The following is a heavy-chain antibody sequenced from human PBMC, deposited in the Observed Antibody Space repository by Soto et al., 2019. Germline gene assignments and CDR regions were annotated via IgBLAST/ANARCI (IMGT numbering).Heavy chain of an antibody. CDR2: ISAYNGNT. CDR1: GYTFTSYG. CDR3: AREAAATGNCFDT. D-gene: IGHD2-15*01. V-gene: IGHV1-18*01. J-gene: IGHJ5*02. Sequence: ASVKVSCKASGYTFTSYGISWVRQAPGQGLEWMGWISAYNGNTNYAQKLQGRVTMTTDTSTSTAYMELRSLSSDDTALSYRAREAAATGNCFDTWGQGTLVTVSS.